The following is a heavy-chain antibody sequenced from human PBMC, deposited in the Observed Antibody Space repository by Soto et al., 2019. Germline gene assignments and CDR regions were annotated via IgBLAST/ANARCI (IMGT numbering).Heavy chain of an antibody. CDR3: ARNLELLWFGELLSNNHSDGAFDI. Sequence: SEILSLTCAVYGGSFSGYYWSWIRQPPGKGLEWIGEINHSGSTNYNPSLKSRVTISVDTSKNQFSLKLSSVTAADTAVYYCARNLELLWFGELLSNNHSDGAFDIWGQGTMVTVSS. V-gene: IGHV4-34*01. D-gene: IGHD3-10*01. CDR1: GGSFSGYY. CDR2: INHSGST. J-gene: IGHJ3*02.